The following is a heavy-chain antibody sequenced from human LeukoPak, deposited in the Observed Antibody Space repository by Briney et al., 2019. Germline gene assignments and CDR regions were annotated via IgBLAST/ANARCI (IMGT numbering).Heavy chain of an antibody. CDR2: ISSTSSAI. CDR1: GFTFSTYS. J-gene: IGHJ6*02. V-gene: IGHV3-48*01. CDR3: AREYYYSYYGMDV. Sequence: GGSLRLSCAASGFTFSTYSMNWVRQAPGKGLEWVSYISSTSSAIYYADSVKGRCTISRDNAKNSLYLQMNSLRAEDTAVYYCAREYYYSYYGMDVWGQGTTVTVSS.